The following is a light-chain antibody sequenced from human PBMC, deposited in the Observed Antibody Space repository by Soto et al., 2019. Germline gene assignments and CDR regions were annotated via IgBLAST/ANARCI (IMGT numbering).Light chain of an antibody. V-gene: IGKV2-28*01. CDR2: LGS. J-gene: IGKJ2*01. CDR1: QSLLHSNGYNY. CDR3: MQALQAPYT. Sequence: DMVMTQSPLSLPVTPGEPASISCRSSQSLLHSNGYNYLDWYLQKPGQSPQLLIFLGSNRASGVPDRFSGSGSGTDFTRKISRVEAEDVGVYYCMQALQAPYTFGLGTKLEIK.